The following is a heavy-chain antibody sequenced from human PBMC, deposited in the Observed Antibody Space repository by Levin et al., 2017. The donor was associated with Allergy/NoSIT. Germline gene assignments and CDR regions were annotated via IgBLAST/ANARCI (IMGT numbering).Heavy chain of an antibody. CDR3: ARAAGSFYYYGMDV. CDR1: GFTFSDYY. D-gene: IGHD3-10*01. Sequence: GGSLRLSCGASGFTFSDYYMSWIRQAPGKGLEWVSYISSSGSTIYYADSVKGRFTISRDNAKNSLYLQMNSLRAEDTAVYYCARAAGSFYYYGMDVWGQGTTVTVSS. CDR2: ISSSGSTI. J-gene: IGHJ6*02. V-gene: IGHV3-11*01.